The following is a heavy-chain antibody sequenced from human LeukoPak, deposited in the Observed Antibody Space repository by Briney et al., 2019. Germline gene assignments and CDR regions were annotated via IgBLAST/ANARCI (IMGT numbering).Heavy chain of an antibody. D-gene: IGHD3-10*01. J-gene: IGHJ4*02. CDR2: IRSKAYGGTT. V-gene: IGHV3-49*03. Sequence: GGSLRLSCTASGFTFGDYAMSWFRQAPGKGLEWVGFIRSKAYGGTTEYAASVKGRFTISRDDSKSIAYLQMNSLRAEDTAVYYCARDPSYAGSPNDYWGQGTLVTVSS. CDR1: GFTFGDYA. CDR3: ARDPSYAGSPNDY.